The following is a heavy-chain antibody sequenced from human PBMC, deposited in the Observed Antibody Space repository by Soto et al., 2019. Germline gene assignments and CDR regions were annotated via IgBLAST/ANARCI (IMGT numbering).Heavy chain of an antibody. Sequence: QVQLVESGGGLVQPGRSLRLSCEGSGFTFSKYGMLWVRQAPGKGLEWVAVMSSDGRNEYYADSVKGRFTISRDNSNSTLYLQMSSLRPEDTAVYYCAKVGHIAVVTAWFDYWGQGTLVTVSS. CDR2: MSSDGRNE. J-gene: IGHJ4*02. CDR3: AKVGHIAVVTAWFDY. V-gene: IGHV3-30*18. CDR1: GFTFSKYG. D-gene: IGHD2-21*02.